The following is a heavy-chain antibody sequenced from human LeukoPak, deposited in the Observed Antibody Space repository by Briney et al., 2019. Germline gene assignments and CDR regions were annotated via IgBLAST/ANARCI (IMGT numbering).Heavy chain of an antibody. D-gene: IGHD3-22*01. J-gene: IGHJ4*02. CDR1: GFTFSSYA. V-gene: IGHV3-21*01. CDR2: ISSSSSYI. Sequence: GGSLRLSCAASGFTFSSYAMSWVRQAPGKGLEWVSSISSSSSYIYYADSVKGRFTISRDNAKNSLYLQMNSLRAEDTAVYYCARERATYYYDSSGQTHLDYWGQGTLVTVSS. CDR3: ARERATYYYDSSGQTHLDY.